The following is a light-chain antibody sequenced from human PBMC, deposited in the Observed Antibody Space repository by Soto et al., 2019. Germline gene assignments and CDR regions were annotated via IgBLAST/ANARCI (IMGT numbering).Light chain of an antibody. CDR2: SNS. Sequence: QLVLTQPPSASGTPGQRVTISCSGSSSSIASNTVNWYQQLPGTAPKLLIHSNSQRPSGVPDRFSGSKSGTSASLAISGLQSEDEADYYCAAWDDNLNRVLFGGGTQLTVL. V-gene: IGLV1-44*01. CDR3: AAWDDNLNRVL. J-gene: IGLJ2*01. CDR1: SSSIASNT.